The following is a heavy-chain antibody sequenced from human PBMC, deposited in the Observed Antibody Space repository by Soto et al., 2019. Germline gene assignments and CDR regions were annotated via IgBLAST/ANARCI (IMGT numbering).Heavy chain of an antibody. CDR3: AKDRREVVAAAADY. D-gene: IGHD2-2*01. CDR2: ISGSGGST. CDR1: GFTFSSYA. V-gene: IGHV3-23*01. Sequence: GGSLRLSCAASGFTFSSYAMSWVRQAPGKGLEWVSDISGSGGSTYYADSVKGRFTISRDNSKNTLYLQMNSLRAEDTAVYYCAKDRREVVAAAADYWGQGTLVTVSS. J-gene: IGHJ4*02.